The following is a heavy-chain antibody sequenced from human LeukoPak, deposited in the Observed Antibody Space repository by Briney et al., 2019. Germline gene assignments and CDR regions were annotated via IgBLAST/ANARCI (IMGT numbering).Heavy chain of an antibody. CDR3: ARDGESITIFGVVSPGYYYYGMDV. CDR2: ISAYNGNT. J-gene: IGHJ6*02. CDR1: GYTFTSYD. D-gene: IGHD3-3*01. V-gene: IGHV1-18*01. Sequence: ASVKVSCKASGYTFTSYDINWVRQATGQGLEWMGWISAYNGNTNYAQKLQGRVTMTTDTSTSTAYMELRSLRSDDTAVYYCARDGESITIFGVVSPGYYYYGMDVWGQGTTVTVSS.